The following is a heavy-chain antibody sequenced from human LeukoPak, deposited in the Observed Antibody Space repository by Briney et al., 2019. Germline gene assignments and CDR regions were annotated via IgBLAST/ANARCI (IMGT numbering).Heavy chain of an antibody. J-gene: IGHJ1*01. CDR2: IRSETDGGTT. D-gene: IGHD6-25*01. CDR3: STAAFH. CDR1: GFAFSNAW. V-gene: IGHV3-15*01. Sequence: GGSLRLSCAASGFAFSNAWMSWVRQAPGKGLEWVGHIRSETDGGTTDYAAPVKGRFTISRDGSKNTLYLQMNSLKTEDTAVYYCSTAAFHWGQGTLVTVSS.